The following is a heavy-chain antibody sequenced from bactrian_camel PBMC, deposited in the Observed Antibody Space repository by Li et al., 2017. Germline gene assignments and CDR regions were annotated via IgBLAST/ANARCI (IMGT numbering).Heavy chain of an antibody. CDR3: VADWSGAYACRSRAIGAPDFAY. J-gene: IGHJ6*01. CDR1: DYMAGTLC. V-gene: IGHV3S40*01. D-gene: IGHD3*01. Sequence: DVQLVESGGDSVQSGGSLTLSCAASDYMAGTLCMGWFRQAPGKEREGVATTYSGDGSTYYADAVKDRFTVSRDNAKKMVYLQMNSLKPEDTAMYYCVADWSGAYACRSRAIGAPDFAYKGQGTQVTVS. CDR2: TYSGDGST.